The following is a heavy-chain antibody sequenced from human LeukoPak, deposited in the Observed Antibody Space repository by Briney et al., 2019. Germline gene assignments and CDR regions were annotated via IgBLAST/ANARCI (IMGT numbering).Heavy chain of an antibody. CDR3: TTNILGYCSSTSCYARYGMDV. V-gene: IGHV3-15*07. Sequence: GGSLRLSCAASGFTFSSYSMNWVRQAPGKGLEWVGRIKSKTDGGTTDYAAPVKGRFTISRDDSKNTLYLQMNSLKTEDTAVYYCTTNILGYCSSTSCYARYGMDVWGQGTTVTVTS. CDR1: GFTFSSYS. D-gene: IGHD2-2*01. CDR2: IKSKTDGGTT. J-gene: IGHJ6*02.